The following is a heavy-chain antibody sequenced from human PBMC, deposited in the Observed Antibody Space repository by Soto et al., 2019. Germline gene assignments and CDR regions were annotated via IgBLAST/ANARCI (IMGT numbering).Heavy chain of an antibody. CDR2: IYYSGST. CDR1: GGSISSGGYY. J-gene: IGHJ5*02. CDR3: ARTLVVVAATLNWFDP. V-gene: IGHV4-31*03. D-gene: IGHD2-15*01. Sequence: SETLSLTCTVSGGSISSGGYYWSWIRQHPGKGLEWIGYIYYSGSTYYNPSLKSRVTISLDTSKNQFSLKLSSVTAADTAVYYCARTLVVVAATLNWFDPWGQGTLVTVSS.